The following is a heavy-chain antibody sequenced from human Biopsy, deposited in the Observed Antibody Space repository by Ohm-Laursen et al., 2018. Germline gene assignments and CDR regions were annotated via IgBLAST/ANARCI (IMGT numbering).Heavy chain of an antibody. CDR2: INHSGST. CDR1: GGSFSGYY. Sequence: SETLSLTCAVYGGSFSGYYWSWIRQPPGKGLEWIGEINHSGSTNYNPSLKSQVTMSVDTSKNQFSLKLSSVTAADTAVYYCARLWGGYHFHGMDVWGQGTTVTVSS. J-gene: IGHJ6*02. V-gene: IGHV4-34*01. D-gene: IGHD7-27*01. CDR3: ARLWGGYHFHGMDV.